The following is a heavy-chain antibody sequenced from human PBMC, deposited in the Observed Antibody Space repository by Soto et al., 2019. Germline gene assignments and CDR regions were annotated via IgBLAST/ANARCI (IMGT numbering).Heavy chain of an antibody. V-gene: IGHV4-34*01. CDR1: GGSFSGYY. CDR2: NNHSGTT. J-gene: IGHJ6*02. Sequence: SETLSLTCAVYGGSFSGYYWSWIRQPPGTGLERIGENNHSGTTNYNLSLKSRVTISVDTSKNQFFLKLSSVTAADTAVYYCARELIAAVDSDYYYYYGMDVWGQGTTVTVSS. CDR3: ARELIAAVDSDYYYYYGMDV. D-gene: IGHD6-13*01.